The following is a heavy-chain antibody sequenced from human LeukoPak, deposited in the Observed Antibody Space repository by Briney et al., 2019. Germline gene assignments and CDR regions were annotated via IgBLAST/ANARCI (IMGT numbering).Heavy chain of an antibody. CDR1: GHSFTDYW. CDR3: ARRRGRYSGDAFDI. CDR2: IFPGDSDT. Sequence: GESLKISCKVSGHSFTDYWIGWVRQMPGKGLEWMGVIFPGDSDTRYSPSFQGQVTISADKSMSTAYLQWSSLKASDTAMYYCARRRGRYSGDAFDIWGQGTMVTVSS. D-gene: IGHD1-26*01. V-gene: IGHV5-51*01. J-gene: IGHJ3*02.